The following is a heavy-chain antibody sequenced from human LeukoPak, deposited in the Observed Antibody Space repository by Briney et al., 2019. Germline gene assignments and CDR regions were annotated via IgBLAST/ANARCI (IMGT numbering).Heavy chain of an antibody. CDR1: GFTFSSYA. V-gene: IGHV3-23*01. CDR3: AKEVIVGVSFDY. Sequence: GGSLRLSCAASGFTFSSYAMSWVRQAPGKGLEWVAAISGRGGSTYYADSVKGRFTISRDNFKNTLYLQMNSLRAEDTAVYYCAKEVIVGVSFDYWGQGTLVTVSS. D-gene: IGHD1-26*01. CDR2: ISGRGGST. J-gene: IGHJ4*02.